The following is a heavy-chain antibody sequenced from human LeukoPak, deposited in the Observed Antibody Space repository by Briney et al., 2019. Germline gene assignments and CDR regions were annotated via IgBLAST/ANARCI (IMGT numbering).Heavy chain of an antibody. CDR2: ISGSGGST. J-gene: IGHJ4*02. D-gene: IGHD4-17*01. Sequence: SGGSLRLSCAASGFTFSSYAMSWVRQAPGKGLEWVSAISGSGGSTYYADSVKSRFTISRDNSKNTLYLQMNSLRAEDTAVYYCAKDFYGDYDPFYFDYWGQGTLVTVSS. V-gene: IGHV3-23*01. CDR3: AKDFYGDYDPFYFDY. CDR1: GFTFSSYA.